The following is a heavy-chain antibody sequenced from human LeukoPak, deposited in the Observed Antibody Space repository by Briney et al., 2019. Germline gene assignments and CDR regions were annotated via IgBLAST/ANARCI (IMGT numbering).Heavy chain of an antibody. Sequence: PGGSLRLSCAASGFTVSSNYMSWVRQAPGKGLEWVSGISGSGERVFYAGSVKGRFTISRDNSKNTLYLQMNSLGAEDTAVYYCAKEGVWGTSRYTVYHFDSWGQGTLVSVSS. V-gene: IGHV3-53*01. D-gene: IGHD3-16*02. CDR1: GFTVSSNY. CDR3: AKEGVWGTSRYTVYHFDS. J-gene: IGHJ4*02. CDR2: ISGSGERV.